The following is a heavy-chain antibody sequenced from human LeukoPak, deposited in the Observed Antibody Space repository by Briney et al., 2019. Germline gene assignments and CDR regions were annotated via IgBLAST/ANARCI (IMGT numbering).Heavy chain of an antibody. CDR1: GFTFSDYA. CDR3: AKDASGYPEY. J-gene: IGHJ4*02. V-gene: IGHV3-30*04. CDR2: ISYDGSNK. Sequence: GGSLRLSCAASGFTFSDYAMHWVRQAPGKGLEWVAVISYDGSNKYYADSVKGRFTISRDNSKNTLYLQMNSLRAEDTAVYYCAKDASGYPEYWGQGTLVTVSS. D-gene: IGHD3-22*01.